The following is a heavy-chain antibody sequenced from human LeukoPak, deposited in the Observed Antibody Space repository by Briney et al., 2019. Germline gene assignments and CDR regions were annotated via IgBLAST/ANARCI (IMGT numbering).Heavy chain of an antibody. V-gene: IGHV4-4*07. CDR1: GGSISSYY. J-gene: IGHJ4*02. Sequence: PSETLSLTCTVSGGSISSYYWSWIRQPAGKGLEWIGRIYTSGSTNYNPSLKSRVTISVDTSKNQFSLKLSSVTAADTAVYYCARGPYDYVWGSYRYTPYYFDYWGQGTLVTVSS. CDR3: ARGPYDYVWGSYRYTPYYFDY. D-gene: IGHD3-16*02. CDR2: IYTSGST.